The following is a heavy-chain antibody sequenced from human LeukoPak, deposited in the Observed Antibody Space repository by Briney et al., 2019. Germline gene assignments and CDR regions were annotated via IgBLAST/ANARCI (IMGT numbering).Heavy chain of an antibody. D-gene: IGHD3-16*01. V-gene: IGHV4-4*08. J-gene: IGHJ4*02. CDR1: GGSIRSYN. CDR2: IHTSGNT. Sequence: SETLSLTCTVSGGSIRSYNWGWIRQPPGKGLEWIGYIHTSGNTHYNPSLKSRVTISVDTSKNHFSLKLSSVTAADTAVYYCAREAWGNLDCWGQGTLVTVSS. CDR3: AREAWGNLDC.